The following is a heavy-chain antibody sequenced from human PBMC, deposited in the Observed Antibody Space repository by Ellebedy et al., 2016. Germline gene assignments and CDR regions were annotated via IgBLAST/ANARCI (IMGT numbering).Heavy chain of an antibody. CDR3: AKVRINSGSYGLDSVGAFDI. CDR1: GFTFSSYW. Sequence: GGSLRLXXAASGFTFSSYWMSWVRQAPGKGLEWVSYISSSSSTIYYADSVKGRFTISRDNAKNSLYLQMNSLRAGDTAVYYCAKVRINSGSYGLDSVGAFDIWGQGTMVTVSS. V-gene: IGHV3-48*04. CDR2: ISSSSSTI. D-gene: IGHD1-26*01. J-gene: IGHJ3*02.